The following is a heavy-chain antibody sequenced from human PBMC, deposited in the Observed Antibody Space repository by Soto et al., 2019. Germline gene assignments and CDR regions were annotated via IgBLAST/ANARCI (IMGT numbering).Heavy chain of an antibody. D-gene: IGHD3-10*01. CDR3: ARVGMSGLWFGDPCFDY. V-gene: IGHV3-48*02. Sequence: GGSLRLSCAASGFTFSSYSMNWVRQAPGKGLEWVSYISSSSSTIYYADSVKGRFTISRDNAKNSLYLQMNSLRDEDTAVYYCARVGMSGLWFGDPCFDYWGQGTLVTVSS. J-gene: IGHJ4*02. CDR2: ISSSSSTI. CDR1: GFTFSSYS.